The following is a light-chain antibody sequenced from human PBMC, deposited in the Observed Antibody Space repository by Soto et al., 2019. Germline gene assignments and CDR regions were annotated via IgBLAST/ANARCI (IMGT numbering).Light chain of an antibody. CDR3: ATWDRILGVGV. CDR2: ETN. V-gene: IGLV1-51*02. CDR1: SSNFGSNS. Sequence: QSVLTQPPSMSATPGQKVTISCSGSSSNFGSNSVSWYQQLPGTAPKLLVYETNRRPSGIPDRFSGSKSGTSATLGIAGLRTGDEADYYCATWDRILGVGVFGTGTKVTVL. J-gene: IGLJ1*01.